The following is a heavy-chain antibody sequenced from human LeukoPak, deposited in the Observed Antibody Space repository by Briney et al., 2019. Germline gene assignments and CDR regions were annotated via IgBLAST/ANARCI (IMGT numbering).Heavy chain of an antibody. CDR1: GFTFSSYA. Sequence: GGSLRLSCAASGFTFSSYAMSWVRQAPGKGLEGVSAISGSGGSTYYADSVKGRFTISRDNSKNTLSLQMNSLRAEDTAVYYCAKLSRGQLGNFDYWGQGTLVTVSS. CDR2: ISGSGGST. CDR3: AKLSRGQLGNFDY. D-gene: IGHD3-16*01. V-gene: IGHV3-23*01. J-gene: IGHJ4*02.